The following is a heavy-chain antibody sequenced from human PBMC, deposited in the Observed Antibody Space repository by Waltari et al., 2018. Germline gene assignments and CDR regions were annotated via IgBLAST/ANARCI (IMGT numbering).Heavy chain of an antibody. V-gene: IGHV4-39*07. CDR2: IYYSGST. CDR1: GGSISSSSYY. J-gene: IGHJ1*01. Sequence: QLQLQESGPGLVKPSETLSLTCTVSGGSISSSSYYWGWIRQPPGKGLEWIGSIYYSGSTYSNPSLKIRVTISVDTSKNQFSLKLSSVTAADTAVYYCAREAQQQLVHGYFQHWGQGTLVTVSS. CDR3: AREAQQQLVHGYFQH. D-gene: IGHD6-13*01.